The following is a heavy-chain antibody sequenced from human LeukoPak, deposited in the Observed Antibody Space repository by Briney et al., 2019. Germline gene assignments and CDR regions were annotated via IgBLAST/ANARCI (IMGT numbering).Heavy chain of an antibody. CDR1: GGTFSSYA. CDR2: IIPIFGTA. CDR3: ARTPPYSSSWCFDY. V-gene: IGHV1-69*01. D-gene: IGHD6-13*01. J-gene: IGHJ4*02. Sequence: SVKVSCKASGGTFSSYAISWVRQAPGQGLEWMGGIIPIFGTANYAQKFQGRVTITADESTSTAYMELSSLRSEGTAVYYCARTPPYSSSWCFDYWGQGTLVTVSS.